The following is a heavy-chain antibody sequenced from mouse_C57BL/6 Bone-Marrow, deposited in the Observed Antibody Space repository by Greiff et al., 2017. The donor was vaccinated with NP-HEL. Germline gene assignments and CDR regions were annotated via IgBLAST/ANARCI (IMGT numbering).Heavy chain of an antibody. Sequence: QVQLQQPGAELVKPGASVKLSCKASGYTFTSYWMHWVKQRPGQGLEWIGMIHPNSGSTNYNEKFKSKATLTVDKSSSTAYMQLSSLTSEDSAVYYGARNPPLLLRWRGYCDVWGTGTTVTVSS. CDR1: GYTFTSYW. J-gene: IGHJ1*03. D-gene: IGHD1-1*01. CDR2: IHPNSGST. V-gene: IGHV1-64*01. CDR3: ARNPPLLLRWRGYCDV.